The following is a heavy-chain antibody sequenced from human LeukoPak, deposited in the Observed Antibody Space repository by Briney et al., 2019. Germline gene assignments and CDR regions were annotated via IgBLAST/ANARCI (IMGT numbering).Heavy chain of an antibody. V-gene: IGHV4-30-2*01. CDR3: ARGPQEPYNAYDGSFDP. CDR2: IYPSGSS. Sequence: SEILSLTCAVSGGSISSDTYSWSWIRQPPGKGLEWIGYIYPSGSSYYNPSLKSRVTISVDTSKSQFSLYVRSVTAADTAVYYCARGPQEPYNAYDGSFDPWGQGTLVTVSS. D-gene: IGHD3-10*01. CDR1: GGSISSDTYS. J-gene: IGHJ5*02.